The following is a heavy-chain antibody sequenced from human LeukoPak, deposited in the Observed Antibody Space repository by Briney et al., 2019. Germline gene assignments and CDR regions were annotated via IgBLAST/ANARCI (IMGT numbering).Heavy chain of an antibody. V-gene: IGHV4-61*02. D-gene: IGHD1-14*01. CDR2: IYTSGNT. CDR1: GGSIRRGSYY. Sequence: PSETLSLTCTVSGGSIRRGSYYWSWIRQPAGKGLEWIGRIYTSGNTNYNPSLKSRVTISVDTSKNQLSLKLSSVTAADTAVYYCARGRRPYWFDPCGQGTLVTVSS. J-gene: IGHJ5*02. CDR3: ARGRRPYWFDP.